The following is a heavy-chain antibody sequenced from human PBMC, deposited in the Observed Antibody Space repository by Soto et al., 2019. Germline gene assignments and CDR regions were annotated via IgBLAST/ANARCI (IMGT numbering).Heavy chain of an antibody. J-gene: IGHJ4*02. CDR1: GFTFSSYA. CDR2: ISYDGSNK. V-gene: IGHV3-30-3*01. D-gene: IGHD6-19*01. Sequence: PGGSLRLSCTASGFTFSSYAMHWVRRAPGKGLEWVAVISYDGSNKYYADSVKGRFTISRDNSKNTMYLQMNSLRVEDTAVYYCARPYSSGWYGDLDYWGQGTLVTVS. CDR3: ARPYSSGWYGDLDY.